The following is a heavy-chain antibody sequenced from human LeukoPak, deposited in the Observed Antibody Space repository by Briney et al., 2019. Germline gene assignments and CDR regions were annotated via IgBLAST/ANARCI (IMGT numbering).Heavy chain of an antibody. J-gene: IGHJ4*02. CDR3: ARGGNYDSSGYGNPRLPD. V-gene: IGHV1-8*01. D-gene: IGHD3-22*01. Sequence: ASVKVSCKASGYTFTSYDINWVRQATGQGLEWMGWMNPNSGNTGYAQKFQGRVTMTRNTSISTAYMELSSLRSEDTAVYYCARGGNYDSSGYGNPRLPDWGQGTLVTVSS. CDR1: GYTFTSYD. CDR2: MNPNSGNT.